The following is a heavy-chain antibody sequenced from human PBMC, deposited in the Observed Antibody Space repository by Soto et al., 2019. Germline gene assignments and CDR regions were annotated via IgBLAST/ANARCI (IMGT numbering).Heavy chain of an antibody. CDR2: IVPIYRTA. CDR1: GGTFSSYR. D-gene: IGHD6-13*01. J-gene: IGHJ4*02. CDR3: VRDSGAKLSSS. Sequence: QVQLVQSGAEVKKPGSSVKVSCKASGGTFSSYRINWVRQAPGQGLEWVGGIVPIYRTADYAQKFQGRVTITADESALTSYMELRSLKSPATAVYYCVRDSGAKLSSSWGQGTLVTVSS. V-gene: IGHV1-69*01.